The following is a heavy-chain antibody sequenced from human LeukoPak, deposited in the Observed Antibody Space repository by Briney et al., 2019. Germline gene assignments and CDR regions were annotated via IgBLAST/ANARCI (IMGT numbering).Heavy chain of an antibody. CDR1: GGSIRSSGYH. Sequence: KPSEALSLTCTVSGGSIRSSGYHWGWIRQPPGTGLEWIGNIYYSGSTNYNPSLKSRVTISVDTSKNPVSLKLSSVAAADPGVYYCARGGYDLYYYYYMDVRGKGTTDTISS. CDR3: ARGGYDLYYYYYMDV. D-gene: IGHD5-12*01. CDR2: IYYSGST. J-gene: IGHJ6*03. V-gene: IGHV4-39*07.